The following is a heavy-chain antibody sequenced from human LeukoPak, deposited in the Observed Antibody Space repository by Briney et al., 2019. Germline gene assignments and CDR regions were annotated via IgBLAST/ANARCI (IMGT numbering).Heavy chain of an antibody. J-gene: IGHJ6*02. D-gene: IGHD3-16*01. CDR2: IYYNGST. CDR1: GGSISSGDYY. Sequence: PSETLSLTCTVSGGSISSGDYYWSWIRQPPGKGLEWIGYIYYNGSTYYNPSLESRVSISVDTSKNQFSLKLSSVTAADTAVYYCARALGGPRDYYYGMDVWGQGTTVTVSS. CDR3: ARALGGPRDYYYGMDV. V-gene: IGHV4-30-4*01.